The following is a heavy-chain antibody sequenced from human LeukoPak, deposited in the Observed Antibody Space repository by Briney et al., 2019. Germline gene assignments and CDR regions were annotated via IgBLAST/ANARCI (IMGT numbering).Heavy chain of an antibody. J-gene: IGHJ6*02. Sequence: SETLSLTCAVYGGSFSGYYWSWIRQPPGKGLEWIGEINHSGSTNYNPSLKSRVTISVDTSKNQFSLKLSSVTAADTAVYYCVRLLGTTGRYYYYGMDVWGQGTTVTVSS. V-gene: IGHV4-34*01. CDR3: VRLLGTTGRYYYYGMDV. CDR1: GGSFSGYY. D-gene: IGHD4-17*01. CDR2: INHSGST.